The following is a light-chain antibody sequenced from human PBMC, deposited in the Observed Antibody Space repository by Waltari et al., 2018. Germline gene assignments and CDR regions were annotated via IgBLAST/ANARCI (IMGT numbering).Light chain of an antibody. Sequence: FLLTQPHSVSESPGKTVTLSCTRTSGSIASHYVQLYQQRPGSAPTTVIFEHSQRPSGVPDRFSGSVDISSNSASLTISGLETEDEADYYCQSYDGSNPVVFGGGTKLTVL. CDR3: QSYDGSNPVV. CDR1: SGSIASHY. J-gene: IGLJ3*02. CDR2: EHS. V-gene: IGLV6-57*03.